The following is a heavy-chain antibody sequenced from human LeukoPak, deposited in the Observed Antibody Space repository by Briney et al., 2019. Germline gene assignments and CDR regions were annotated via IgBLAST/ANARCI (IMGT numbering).Heavy chain of an antibody. CDR1: GFTFSSYA. V-gene: IGHV3-30*01. D-gene: IGHD3-16*01. CDR2: ISYDGTNK. Sequence: QSGGSLRLSCAASGFTFSSYAMHWVRQALGKGLEWLAVISYDGTNKYYADSVKGRFTISRDNSKNTLYLQMNSLRDEDTAVYYCARDQGSLPVWFYYYMDVWGSGTTVTVSS. CDR3: ARDQGSLPVWFYYYMDV. J-gene: IGHJ6*03.